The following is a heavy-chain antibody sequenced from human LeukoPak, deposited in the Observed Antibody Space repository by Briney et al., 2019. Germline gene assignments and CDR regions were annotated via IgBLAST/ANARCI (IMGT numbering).Heavy chain of an antibody. J-gene: IGHJ6*03. V-gene: IGHV3-73*01. CDR2: IRSKASSYAT. Sequence: GGSLRLSCAASGFTFSGSAMHWVRQASGKGLEWVGRIRSKASSYATAYAASVKGRFTISRDDSKNTAYLQMNSLKTEDTAVYYCTSTHYYYYYYMDVWGKGTTVTVSS. CDR1: GFTFSGSA. CDR3: TSTHYYYYYYMDV.